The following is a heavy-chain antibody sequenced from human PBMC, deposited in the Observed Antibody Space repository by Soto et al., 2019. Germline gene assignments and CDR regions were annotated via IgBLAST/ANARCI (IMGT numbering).Heavy chain of an antibody. CDR3: ATIPIVGTKPYYFDS. CDR1: GGSFDITSPY. D-gene: IGHD1-1*01. Sequence: QLQLQESGPGLVKPSETLSLTCTVSGGSFDITSPYWAGVLKPPGKGLEWIAYIYDSGSTYYNPSLKSRITISVDTSTNQLSLRLSSVTAADTAVYYCATIPIVGTKPYYFDSWGQGTLVTVSS. V-gene: IGHV4-39*01. J-gene: IGHJ4*02. CDR2: IYDSGST.